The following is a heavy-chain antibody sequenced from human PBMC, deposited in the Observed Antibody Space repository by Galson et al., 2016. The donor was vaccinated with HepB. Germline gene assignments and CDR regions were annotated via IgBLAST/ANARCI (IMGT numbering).Heavy chain of an antibody. CDR3: AKDRGLFSPGWYFFDS. Sequence: SLRLSCAASGFTFNSYAMNWVRQAPGKGLEWVSTISSGSEVIHYSDSVKGRFTISRDNAKNTLFLHMNNVRVDDTALYFCAKDRGLFSPGWYFFDSWGQGTRVTVSS. CDR1: GFTFNSYA. D-gene: IGHD6-19*01. CDR2: ISSGSEVI. V-gene: IGHV3-21*04. J-gene: IGHJ4*02.